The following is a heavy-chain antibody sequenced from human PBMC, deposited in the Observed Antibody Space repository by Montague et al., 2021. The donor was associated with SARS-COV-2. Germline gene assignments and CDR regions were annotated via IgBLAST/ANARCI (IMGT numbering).Heavy chain of an antibody. J-gene: IGHJ6*02. Sequence: SLSLSLSASGFTFSSYAMHWVRQAPGKGLEWVAVISYDGSNKYYADSVKGRFTISRDNSKNTLYLQMNSLRAEDTAVYYCARARFDSNPYYYYGMDVWGQGTTVTVSS. V-gene: IGHV3-30-3*01. D-gene: IGHD4-11*01. CDR2: ISYDGSNK. CDR3: ARARFDSNPYYYYGMDV. CDR1: GFTFSSYA.